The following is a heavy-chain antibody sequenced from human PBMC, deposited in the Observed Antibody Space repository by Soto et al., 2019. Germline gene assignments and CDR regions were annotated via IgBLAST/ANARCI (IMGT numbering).Heavy chain of an antibody. V-gene: IGHV4-39*01. CDR3: ARHGLSSSGWTAAGFDY. Sequence: SETLSLTCTVSGGSISSSTYYWGWIRQPPGKGLEWIGSVYFSATTYYNPSLKSRLTFSEDTSKNLFSLKLSSVTAADTAVYYCARHGLSSSGWTAAGFDYWGQGIVVTVAS. D-gene: IGHD6-19*01. CDR1: GGSISSSTYY. J-gene: IGHJ4*02. CDR2: VYFSATT.